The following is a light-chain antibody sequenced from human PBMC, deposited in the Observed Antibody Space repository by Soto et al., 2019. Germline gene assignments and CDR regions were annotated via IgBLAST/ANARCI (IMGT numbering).Light chain of an antibody. CDR1: QSISFW. Sequence: DIQMTQSPSTLSASVGDRVTITCRASQSISFWLAWYQQKPGRAPNVLIYKASILKSGVPSRFSGSGSGTEFSLTISSLQPDDTATYYCKQYSSYPLTFGGGTTVAIK. J-gene: IGKJ4*01. V-gene: IGKV1-5*03. CDR2: KAS. CDR3: KQYSSYPLT.